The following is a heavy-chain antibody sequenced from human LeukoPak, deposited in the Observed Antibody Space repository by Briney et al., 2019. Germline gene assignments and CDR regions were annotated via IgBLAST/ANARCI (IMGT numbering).Heavy chain of an antibody. CDR3: ARGRRAKKLAAAGKGNAFDI. V-gene: IGHV1-18*01. CDR2: ISAYNGNT. CDR1: GYTFTSYV. D-gene: IGHD6-13*01. Sequence: ASVKVSCKASGYTFTSYVISWVRQAPGQGLEWMGWISAYNGNTNYAQKLQGRVTMTTDTSTSTAYMELRSLRSEDTAVYYCARGRRAKKLAAAGKGNAFDIWGQGTMVTVSS. J-gene: IGHJ3*02.